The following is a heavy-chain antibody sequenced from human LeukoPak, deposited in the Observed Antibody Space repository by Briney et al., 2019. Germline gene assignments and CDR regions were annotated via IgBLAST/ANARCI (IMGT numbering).Heavy chain of an antibody. Sequence: GRSLRLSCTASGFTFGDYAMSWVRQAPGKGLEWVGFIRSKAYGGTTEYAASVKGRFTISRDDSKSIAYLQMNSLKTEDTAVYYCTRAPPSSYSSSWYSWGYYYYMDVWGKGTTVTVSS. D-gene: IGHD6-13*01. V-gene: IGHV3-49*04. J-gene: IGHJ6*03. CDR2: IRSKAYGGTT. CDR1: GFTFGDYA. CDR3: TRAPPSSYSSSWYSWGYYYYMDV.